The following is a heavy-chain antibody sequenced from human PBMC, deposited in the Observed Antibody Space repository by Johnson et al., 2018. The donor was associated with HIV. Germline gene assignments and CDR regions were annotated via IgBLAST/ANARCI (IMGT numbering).Heavy chain of an antibody. Sequence: VQLVESGGGLVKPGGSLRLSCAASGFTFSNAWMSWVRQAPGKGLEWVGRIKSKTDGGTTDYAEPVKGRFTISRDDSKNTLYLQMTSLKTEDTAVYYCTTPGYDTEDAFDIWGQGTMVTVSS. V-gene: IGHV3-15*01. CDR3: TTPGYDTEDAFDI. CDR2: IKSKTDGGTT. CDR1: GFTFSNAW. J-gene: IGHJ3*02. D-gene: IGHD3-9*01.